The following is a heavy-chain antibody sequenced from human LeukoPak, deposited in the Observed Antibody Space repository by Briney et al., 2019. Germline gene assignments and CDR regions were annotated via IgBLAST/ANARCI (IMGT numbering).Heavy chain of an antibody. V-gene: IGHV4-38-2*02. CDR3: ARDGPSGGDY. D-gene: IGHD4-23*01. CDR1: GYSISSGYY. J-gene: IGHJ4*02. CDR2: IYYSGST. Sequence: SETLSLTCNVSGYSISSGYYWGWIRQPPGKGLEWIGYIYYSGSTNYNPSLKSRVTISVDTSKNQFSLKLSSVTAADTAVYYCARDGPSGGDYWGQGTLVTVSS.